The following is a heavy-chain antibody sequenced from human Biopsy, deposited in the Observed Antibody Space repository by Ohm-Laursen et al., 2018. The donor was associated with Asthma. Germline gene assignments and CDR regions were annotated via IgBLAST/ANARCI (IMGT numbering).Heavy chain of an antibody. CDR1: GFPFSGSW. D-gene: IGHD2-2*01. CDR3: ATLSWYASQY. Sequence: LTLTCAASGFPFSGSWMIWVRQAPGKGLQWLAFIKPDGSQTYYADSVEGRFTISRDNSKNSLYLQMSSLRGEDTAIYYCATLSWYASQYWGQGTLVTVSS. J-gene: IGHJ4*02. CDR2: IKPDGSQT. V-gene: IGHV3-7*01.